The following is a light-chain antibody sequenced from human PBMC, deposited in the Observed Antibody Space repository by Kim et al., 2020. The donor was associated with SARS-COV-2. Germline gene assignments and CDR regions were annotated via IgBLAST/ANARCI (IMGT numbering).Light chain of an antibody. V-gene: IGLV2-23*02. Sequence: GQSITISCTGTRSDVGSYDLVTGYQQQPDKAPTRIIYEVNKRPSGLAKRFSGWKAGNAASLTISGLQAEDEADYYCCSHAGRSTYVFGTGTKVTVL. CDR3: CSHAGRSTYV. CDR1: RSDVGSYDL. CDR2: EVN. J-gene: IGLJ1*01.